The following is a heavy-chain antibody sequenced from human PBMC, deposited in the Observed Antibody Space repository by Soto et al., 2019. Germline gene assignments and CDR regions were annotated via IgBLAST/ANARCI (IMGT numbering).Heavy chain of an antibody. CDR3: AKNGQPPYYYYGMDV. V-gene: IGHV1-18*01. J-gene: IGHJ6*02. CDR1: RYTIRSKS. CDR2: ISGYNGDT. Sequence: AEASCKAPRYTIRSKSMRWARHAPGQGLEWMGWISGYNGDTNYAQKVQGRVTMTIDTSTYTAYMELRSLTSDDTAIYYCAKNGQPPYYYYGMDVWGQGATVTVS. D-gene: IGHD2-8*01.